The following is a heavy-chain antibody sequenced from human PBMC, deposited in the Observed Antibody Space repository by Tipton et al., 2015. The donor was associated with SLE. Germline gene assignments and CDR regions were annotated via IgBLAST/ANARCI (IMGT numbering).Heavy chain of an antibody. D-gene: IGHD6-6*01. V-gene: IGHV3-74*01. CDR3: ARSSENYGMDV. Sequence: SLRLSCAASGFTFSNYWMRWVRQAPGKGLVWVSRVSSDGSGTSYADSVKGRFTISRDNAKNTLFLQMNSLRAEDAAAYYCARSSENYGMDVWGQGTTVTVSS. CDR1: GFTFSNYW. J-gene: IGHJ6*02. CDR2: VSSDGSGT.